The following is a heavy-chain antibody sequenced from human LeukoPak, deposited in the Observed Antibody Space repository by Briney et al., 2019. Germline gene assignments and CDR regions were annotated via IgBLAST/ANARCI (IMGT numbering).Heavy chain of an antibody. CDR1: GFTFSSYA. J-gene: IGHJ4*02. Sequence: GGSLRLSCAASGFTFSSYAMSWVRQAPGKVLERVSTISGSGDNTYYTDSVKGRFTISRDNSKNTLYLQMNSLRAEDTAVYYCAKSPITVVRGGVDYWGQGTLVTVSS. V-gene: IGHV3-23*01. CDR2: ISGSGDNT. D-gene: IGHD3-10*01. CDR3: AKSPITVVRGGVDY.